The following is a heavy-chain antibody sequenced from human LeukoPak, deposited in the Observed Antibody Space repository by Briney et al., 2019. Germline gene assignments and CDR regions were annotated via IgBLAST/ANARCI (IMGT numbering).Heavy chain of an antibody. CDR2: ISSSSSYI. CDR1: GFTFSSYS. J-gene: IGHJ6*03. V-gene: IGHV3-21*01. D-gene: IGHD2-15*01. CDR3: ARDRTLGYCSGGSCSDMDV. Sequence: GGSLRLSCAASGFTFSSYSMNWVRQAPGKGLEWVSSISSSSSYIYYADSVKGRFTISRDNAKNSLYLQMNSLRAEDTAVYYCARDRTLGYCSGGSCSDMDVWGKGPTVTVSS.